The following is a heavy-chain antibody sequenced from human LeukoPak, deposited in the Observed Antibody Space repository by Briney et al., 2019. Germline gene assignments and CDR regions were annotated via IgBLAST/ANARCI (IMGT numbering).Heavy chain of an antibody. CDR2: IIPIFGTA. V-gene: IGHV1-69*13. Sequence: SVKVSCKASGGTFTSYAISWVRQAPGQGLEWMGGIIPIFGTANYAQKFQGRVTITADESTSTAYMELSSLRSEDTAVYYCAREGHYDILTGYYFDPWGQGTLVTVSS. CDR1: GGTFTSYA. D-gene: IGHD3-9*01. J-gene: IGHJ5*02. CDR3: AREGHYDILTGYYFDP.